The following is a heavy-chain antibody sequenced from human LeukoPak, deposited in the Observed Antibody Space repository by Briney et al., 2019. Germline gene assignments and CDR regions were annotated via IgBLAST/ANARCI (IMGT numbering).Heavy chain of an antibody. CDR3: ARDLEAANTYYFDY. D-gene: IGHD6-13*01. Sequence: PGGSLRLSCAASGFTVSSSYMSWVRQAPGKGLEWVSIISSAGTTYYSDSVKGRFTISRDNSKNTVYIQVNRLRDEDTAVYYCARDLEAANTYYFDYWGQGTMVTVSS. CDR2: ISSAGTT. CDR1: GFTVSSSY. J-gene: IGHJ4*02. V-gene: IGHV3-66*01.